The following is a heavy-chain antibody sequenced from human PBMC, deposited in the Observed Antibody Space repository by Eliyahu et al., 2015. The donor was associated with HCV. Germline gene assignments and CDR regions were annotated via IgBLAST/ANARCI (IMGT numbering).Heavy chain of an antibody. CDR3: ARGEILVVASAEYFHH. CDR1: GGSFXGYY. V-gene: IGHV4-34*01. J-gene: IGHJ1*01. CDR2: INHSGST. Sequence: QVQLQQWGAGLLKPSETLSLTCAVYGGSFXGYYWSGSGQPPRKGLEWIGEINHSGSTNYNPSXKSRVTISVDTSKNQFSLKLSSVTAADTAVYYCARGEILVVASAEYFHHWGQGTLVTVSS. D-gene: IGHD2-15*01.